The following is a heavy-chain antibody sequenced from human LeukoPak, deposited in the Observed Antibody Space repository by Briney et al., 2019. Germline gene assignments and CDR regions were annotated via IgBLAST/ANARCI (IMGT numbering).Heavy chain of an antibody. CDR1: GGSISSSSYY. Sequence: SETLSLTCTVSGGSISSSSYYWGWIRQPPGKGLEWIGSIYYSGSTYYNPSLKSRVTISVDTSKNQFSLKLSSVTAADTAVYYCARVLGYSSWGQGTLVTVSS. CDR3: ARVLGYSS. D-gene: IGHD2-15*01. CDR2: IYYSGST. V-gene: IGHV4-39*01. J-gene: IGHJ4*02.